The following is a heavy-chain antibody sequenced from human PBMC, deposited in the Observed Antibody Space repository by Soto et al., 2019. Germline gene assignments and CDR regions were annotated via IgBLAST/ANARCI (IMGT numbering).Heavy chain of an antibody. CDR1: GGTFSSYA. J-gene: IGHJ6*02. CDR2: IIPIFGTA. Sequence: ASVKVSCKASGGTFSSYAISWVRQAPGQGLEWMGGIIPIFGTANYAQKFQGRVTITADESTSTAYMELSSLRSEDTAVYYCASGFFYYGSGSHHYGMDVWGQGTTVTVSS. CDR3: ASGFFYYGSGSHHYGMDV. D-gene: IGHD3-10*01. V-gene: IGHV1-69*13.